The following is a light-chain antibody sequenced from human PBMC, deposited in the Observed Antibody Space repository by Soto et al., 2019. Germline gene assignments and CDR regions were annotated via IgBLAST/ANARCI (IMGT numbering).Light chain of an antibody. CDR2: KAS. CDR3: QQYNIDPWT. CDR1: QSISSW. Sequence: DIQMTQSPSTVSASVGDRVTITCRASQSISSWLAWYQQKPGKAPNLLIYKASSLESGVPSRFSGSGSGTEFTLTISSLQPDDFATYYCQQYNIDPWTFGQGTKVEIK. V-gene: IGKV1-5*03. J-gene: IGKJ1*01.